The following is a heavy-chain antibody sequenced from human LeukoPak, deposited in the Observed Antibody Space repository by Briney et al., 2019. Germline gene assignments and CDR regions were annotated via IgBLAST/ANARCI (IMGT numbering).Heavy chain of an antibody. V-gene: IGHV4-39*07. CDR1: GSFTSSYY. CDR2: IYYSGST. CDR3: ARVLHYYDTQDAFDI. D-gene: IGHD3-22*01. Sequence: PSETLSLTCTVSGSFTSSYYWSWIRQPPGKGLEWIGSIYYSGSTYYNPSLKSRVTISVDTSKNQFSLKLSSVTAADTAVYYCARVLHYYDTQDAFDIWGQGTMVTVSS. J-gene: IGHJ3*02.